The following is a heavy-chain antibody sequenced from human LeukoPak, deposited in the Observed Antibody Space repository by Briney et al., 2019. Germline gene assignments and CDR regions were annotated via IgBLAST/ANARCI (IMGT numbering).Heavy chain of an antibody. V-gene: IGHV3-15*01. CDR2: IKSKNVGGTT. J-gene: IGHJ5*02. CDR3: TSHAAFDP. CDR1: GFTFNNAW. Sequence: GGSLRLSCAASGFTFNNAWMNWVRQAPGKGLEWVGRIKSKNVGGTTDYAAPVKGRFTISRDDSKNTVYPQMNSLKIEDTAVYYCTSHAAFDPWGQGTLVTVSS.